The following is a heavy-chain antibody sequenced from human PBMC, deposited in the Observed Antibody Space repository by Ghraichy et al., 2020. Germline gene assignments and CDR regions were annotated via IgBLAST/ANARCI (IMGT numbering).Heavy chain of an antibody. CDR2: IKQDGSEK. CDR3: AREGEWAHFDY. J-gene: IGHJ4*02. CDR1: GFTFSSYW. Sequence: GESLNISCAASGFTFSSYWMSWVRQAPGKGLEWVDNIKQDGSEKYYVASVKGRFTISRDNAKNSLYLQMNSLRAEDTAVYYCAREGEWAHFDYWGQGTLVTVSS. D-gene: IGHD1-26*01. V-gene: IGHV3-7*01.